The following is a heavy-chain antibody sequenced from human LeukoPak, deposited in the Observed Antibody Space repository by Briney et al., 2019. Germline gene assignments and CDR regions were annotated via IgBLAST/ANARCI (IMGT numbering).Heavy chain of an antibody. D-gene: IGHD6-25*01. CDR2: SIPIFGTA. Sequence: SXKVSCKASGGTFISYAISWGRQAPGQGGEWMGRSIPIFGTANYAQKFQGRVTITTEESTSTAYMELSSLTSEDTAVYYCASWQRRGFDPWGQGTLVTVSS. CDR1: GGTFISYA. V-gene: IGHV1-69*05. CDR3: ASWQRRGFDP. J-gene: IGHJ5*02.